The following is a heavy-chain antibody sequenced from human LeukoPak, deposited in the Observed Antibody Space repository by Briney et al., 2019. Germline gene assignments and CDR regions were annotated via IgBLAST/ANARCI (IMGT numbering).Heavy chain of an antibody. D-gene: IGHD3-10*01. Sequence: GGSLRLSCAASGFTFSSYSMNWVRQAPGKGLEWVSSISSSSSYIYYADSVKGRFTISRDNAKNSLYLQINSLRAEDTAVYYCATSLLLWFGELTTFDYWGQGTLVTVSS. CDR3: ATSLLLWFGELTTFDY. J-gene: IGHJ4*02. V-gene: IGHV3-21*01. CDR2: ISSSSSYI. CDR1: GFTFSSYS.